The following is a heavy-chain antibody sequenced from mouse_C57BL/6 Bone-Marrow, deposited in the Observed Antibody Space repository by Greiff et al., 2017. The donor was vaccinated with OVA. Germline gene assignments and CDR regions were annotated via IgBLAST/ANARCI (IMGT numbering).Heavy chain of an antibody. D-gene: IGHD2-4*01. CDR1: GFTFSDYY. CDR2: ISNGGGST. Sequence: VQLKESGGGLVQPGGSLKLSCAASGFTFSDYYMYWVRQTPEKRLEWVAYISNGGGSTYYPDTVKGRFTISRDNAKNTLYLQMSRLKSEDTAMYYCARWDYDGAWFDYWGQGTLVTVSA. J-gene: IGHJ3*01. V-gene: IGHV5-12*01. CDR3: ARWDYDGAWFDY.